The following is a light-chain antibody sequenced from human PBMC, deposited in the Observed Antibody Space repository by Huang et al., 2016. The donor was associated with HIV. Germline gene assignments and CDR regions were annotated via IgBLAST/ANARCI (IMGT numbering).Light chain of an antibody. J-gene: IGKJ1*01. CDR3: QQYYSSPQT. CDR2: WAS. Sequence: DIIMTQSPDSLAVSLGERATLNCRSSQSVYSSSTSKDYMAWFQQKPGQPPILLLFWASTREAGVPDRFSGSGSGTHFTLTIANLEAEDAAILYCQQYYSSPQTFGQGTRVEVK. CDR1: QSVYSSSTSKDY. V-gene: IGKV4-1*01.